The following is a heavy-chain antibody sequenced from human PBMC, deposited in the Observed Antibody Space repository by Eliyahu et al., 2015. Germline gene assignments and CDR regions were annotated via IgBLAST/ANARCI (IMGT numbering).Heavy chain of an antibody. J-gene: IGHJ4*02. CDR2: ISSDGSNK. V-gene: IGHV3-30*18. Sequence: QVQLVESGGGVVQPGRSLXPXGXAXXFPSRXYGMHWXRQAPGKGLEWVAVISSDGSNKYYGDSVKGRFTISRDNSKNTLYVQMNSLRAEDTAVYYCAKDVRAIAAAGDYWGQGTPVTVSS. CDR3: AKDVRAIAAAGDY. CDR1: XFPSRXYG. D-gene: IGHD6-13*01.